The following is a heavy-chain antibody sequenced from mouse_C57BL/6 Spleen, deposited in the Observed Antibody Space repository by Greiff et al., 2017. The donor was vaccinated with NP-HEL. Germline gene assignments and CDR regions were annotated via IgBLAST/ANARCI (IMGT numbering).Heavy chain of an antibody. Sequence: VQLKESGGGLVKPGGSLKLSCAASGFTFSDYGMHWVRQAPEKGLEWVAYISSGSSTIYYADTVKGRFTISRDNAKNTLFLQMTSLRSEDTAMYYCARPPGTDYYFDYWGQGTTLTVSS. D-gene: IGHD4-1*01. CDR1: GFTFSDYG. CDR2: ISSGSSTI. J-gene: IGHJ2*01. V-gene: IGHV5-17*01. CDR3: ARPPGTDYYFDY.